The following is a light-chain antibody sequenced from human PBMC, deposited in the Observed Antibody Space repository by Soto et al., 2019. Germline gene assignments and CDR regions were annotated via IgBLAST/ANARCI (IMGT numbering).Light chain of an antibody. CDR2: DAS. Sequence: EIVLTQAPATLSLSPGERATLSCRASQSVSSYLAWYQQKPGQAPRLLIYDASNRATGIPARFSGSGSGTDFTLTISSLEPEDFAVYYCQQRSNWPLITLGGGTKVDIK. CDR1: QSVSSY. J-gene: IGKJ4*01. V-gene: IGKV3-11*01. CDR3: QQRSNWPLIT.